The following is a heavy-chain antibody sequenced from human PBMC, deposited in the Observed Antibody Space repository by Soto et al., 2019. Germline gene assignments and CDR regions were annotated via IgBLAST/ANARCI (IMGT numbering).Heavy chain of an antibody. CDR3: ARLYDSSGYYYVPYYYYGMYV. V-gene: IGHV3-21*01. Sequence: GGSLRLSCAASGFTFSSYSMNWVRQAPGKGLEWVSSISSSSSYIYYADSVKGRFTISRDNAKNSLYLQMNSLRAEDTAVYYCARLYDSSGYYYVPYYYYGMYVWGQGTKVTVSS. D-gene: IGHD3-22*01. CDR1: GFTFSSYS. CDR2: ISSSSSYI. J-gene: IGHJ6*02.